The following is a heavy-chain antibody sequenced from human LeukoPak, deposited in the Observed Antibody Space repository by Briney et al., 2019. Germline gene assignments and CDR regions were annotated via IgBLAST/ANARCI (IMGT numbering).Heavy chain of an antibody. D-gene: IGHD3-22*01. CDR1: GDATSSVYY. Sequence: SETLSLTCAVSGDATSSVYYWGWIRHPPGKGLEWIGSIYHSGSTYYNPSLKSRVTISVDTSKNQFSLKLSSVTAADTAVYYCAREIRPDYYDSSGSWAFDIWGQGTMVTVSS. CDR3: AREIRPDYYDSSGSWAFDI. J-gene: IGHJ3*02. V-gene: IGHV4-38-2*02. CDR2: IYHSGST.